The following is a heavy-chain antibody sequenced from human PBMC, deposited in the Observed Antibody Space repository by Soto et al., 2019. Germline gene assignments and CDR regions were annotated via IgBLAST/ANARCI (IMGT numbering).Heavy chain of an antibody. Sequence: ASVKVSCKASGYTFTSYYMHWVRQAPGQGLEWMGIINPSGGSTSYAQKFQGRVTMTRDTSTSTVYMELSSLRSEDTAVYYCARSPYYDILTGYYPNWFDPWGQGTLVTVSS. D-gene: IGHD3-9*01. CDR2: INPSGGST. J-gene: IGHJ5*02. CDR3: ARSPYYDILTGYYPNWFDP. CDR1: GYTFTSYY. V-gene: IGHV1-46*01.